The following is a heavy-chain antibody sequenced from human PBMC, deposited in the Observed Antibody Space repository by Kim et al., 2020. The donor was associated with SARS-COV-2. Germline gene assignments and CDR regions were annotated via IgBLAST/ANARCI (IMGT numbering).Heavy chain of an antibody. D-gene: IGHD3-3*01. Sequence: SETLSLTCTVSGGSISSGGYYWSWIRQHPGKGLEWIGYIYYSGSTYYNPSLKSRVTISVDTSKNQFSLKLSSVTAADTAVYYCARDRITIFGVVRNYYYGMDVWGQGTTVTVSS. V-gene: IGHV4-31*03. J-gene: IGHJ6*02. CDR2: IYYSGST. CDR3: ARDRITIFGVVRNYYYGMDV. CDR1: GGSISSGGYY.